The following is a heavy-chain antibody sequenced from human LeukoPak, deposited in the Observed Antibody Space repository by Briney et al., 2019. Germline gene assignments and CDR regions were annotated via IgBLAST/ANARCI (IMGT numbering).Heavy chain of an antibody. D-gene: IGHD3/OR15-3a*01. CDR2: ISPSSGST. CDR3: ARLGTGGRGYYFDY. J-gene: IGHJ4*02. V-gene: IGHV1-46*01. Sequence: ASVKVSCRASAYTFTSYYMHWVRQAPGQGLEWMGIISPSSGSTSYAQMLQGRVAMTRDTSTSTVYMELSSLRYEDTAVYYCARLGTGGRGYYFDYWGQGTLVTVSS. CDR1: AYTFTSYY.